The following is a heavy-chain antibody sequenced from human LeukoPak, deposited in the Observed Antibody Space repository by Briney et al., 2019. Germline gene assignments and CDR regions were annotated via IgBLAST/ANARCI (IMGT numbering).Heavy chain of an antibody. CDR1: GYTFTSYY. V-gene: IGHV1-46*01. CDR2: INPSGGST. Sequence: ASVKVSCKASGYTFTSYYMHWVRQAPGQGLEWMGIINPSGGSTSYAQKFQGRVTMTRDMSTSTVYMELSSLRSEDTAVYYCAAEGIAAAGTGAAFDIWGQGTMVTVSS. J-gene: IGHJ3*02. CDR3: AAEGIAAAGTGAAFDI. D-gene: IGHD6-13*01.